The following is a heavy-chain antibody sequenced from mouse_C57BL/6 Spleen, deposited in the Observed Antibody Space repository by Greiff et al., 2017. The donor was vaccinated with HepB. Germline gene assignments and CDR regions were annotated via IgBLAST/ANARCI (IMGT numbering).Heavy chain of an antibody. V-gene: IGHV1-54*01. D-gene: IGHD1-1*01. CDR1: GYAFTNYL. CDR2: INPGSGGT. J-gene: IGHJ2*01. CDR3: ARGYYGMDY. Sequence: QVQLQQSGAELVRPGTSVKVSCKASGYAFTNYLIEWVKQRPGQGLEWIGVINPGSGGTNYNEKFKGKATLTADKSSSTAYMQRSSLTSEDSAVYFCARGYYGMDYWGQGTTLTVSS.